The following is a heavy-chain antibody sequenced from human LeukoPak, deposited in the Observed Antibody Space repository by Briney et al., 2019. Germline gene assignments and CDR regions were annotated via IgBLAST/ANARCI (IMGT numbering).Heavy chain of an antibody. Sequence: GGSLRLSCVASGFSFTTYWMTWVRQAPGKGLEWVSAISGSGGSTYYADSVKGRFTISRDNSKNTLYLQMNSLRAEDTAVYYCAKDGGYYGSGSQFDYWGQGTLVTVSS. J-gene: IGHJ4*02. CDR2: ISGSGGST. CDR1: GFSFTTYW. D-gene: IGHD3-10*01. V-gene: IGHV3-23*01. CDR3: AKDGGYYGSGSQFDY.